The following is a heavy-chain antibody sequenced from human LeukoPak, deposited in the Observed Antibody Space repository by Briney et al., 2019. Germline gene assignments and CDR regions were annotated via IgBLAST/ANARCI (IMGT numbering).Heavy chain of an antibody. V-gene: IGHV1-2*02. CDR2: ISPNSGGT. Sequence: GASVKVSCKASGYTLTDYYMHWVRQAPGQGLEWMGWISPNSGGTNYAQKFQGRVTMTRDTSISTAYMELSRLRSDDTAVYYCARDSYYDSSGYYSSEYFQHWGQGTLVTVSS. CDR1: GYTLTDYY. CDR3: ARDSYYDSSGYYSSEYFQH. D-gene: IGHD3-22*01. J-gene: IGHJ1*01.